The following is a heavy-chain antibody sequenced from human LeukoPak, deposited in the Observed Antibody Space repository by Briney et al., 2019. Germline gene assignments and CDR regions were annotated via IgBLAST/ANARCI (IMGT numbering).Heavy chain of an antibody. CDR2: ISAYNGNT. Sequence: ASVKVSCXASGYTFTSYGISWVRQAPGQGLEWMGWISAYNGNTNYAQKLRGRVTMTTDTSTSTAYMELRSLRSDDTAVYYCARDSSHSGWSNYWGQGTLVTVSS. J-gene: IGHJ4*02. D-gene: IGHD6-19*01. V-gene: IGHV1-18*01. CDR1: GYTFTSYG. CDR3: ARDSSHSGWSNY.